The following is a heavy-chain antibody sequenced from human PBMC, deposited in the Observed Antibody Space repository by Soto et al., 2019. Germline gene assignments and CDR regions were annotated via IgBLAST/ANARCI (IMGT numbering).Heavy chain of an antibody. D-gene: IGHD2-8*01. CDR1: SGSISSDNW. J-gene: IGHJ5*02. Sequence: SETLSLTCAASSGSISSDNWWSWVRQPPGEGLEWIGEIYHSGSTNYNPSLKSRVAISMDKWKNQVSLRLTSVTAADTAVYFCARGGPGYCANGVCHTWFDTWGQGTLVTVSS. CDR3: ARGGPGYCANGVCHTWFDT. V-gene: IGHV4-4*02. CDR2: IYHSGST.